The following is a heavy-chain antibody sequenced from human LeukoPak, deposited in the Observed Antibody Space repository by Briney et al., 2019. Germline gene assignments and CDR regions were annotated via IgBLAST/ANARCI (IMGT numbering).Heavy chain of an antibody. J-gene: IGHJ4*02. V-gene: IGHV3-30*04. CDR1: GFTFSSHA. CDR3: AREGSGWYYFDY. CDR2: ISYDGSNK. D-gene: IGHD6-19*01. Sequence: QTGGSLRLSCAASGFTFSSHAMHWVRQAPGKGLEWVAVISYDGSNKYYADSVKGRFTISRDNSKNTLYLQMNSLRAEDTAVYYCAREGSGWYYFDYWGQGTLVTVSS.